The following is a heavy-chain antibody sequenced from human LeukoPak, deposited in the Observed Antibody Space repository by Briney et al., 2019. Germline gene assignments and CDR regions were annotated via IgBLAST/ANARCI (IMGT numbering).Heavy chain of an antibody. CDR3: ANLDYGSGSYSNFDY. D-gene: IGHD3-10*01. J-gene: IGHJ4*02. CDR1: GFTFSSYG. V-gene: IGHV3-23*01. CDR2: ISGSGGST. Sequence: GGSLRLSCAASGFTFSSYGMHWVRQAPGKGLEWVSAISGSGGSTYYADSVKGRFTISRDNSKNTLYLQMNSLRAEDTAVYYCANLDYGSGSYSNFDYWGQGTLVTVSS.